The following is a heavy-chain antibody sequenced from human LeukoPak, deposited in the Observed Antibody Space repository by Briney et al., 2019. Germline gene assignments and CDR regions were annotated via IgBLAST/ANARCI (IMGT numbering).Heavy chain of an antibody. CDR3: ARVLLRYFDY. CDR1: GGSISSSSYY. V-gene: IGHV4-39*07. D-gene: IGHD2-21*01. Sequence: SETLSLTCTVSGGSISSSSYYWGWIRQPPGKGLEWIGSIYYSGSTYYNPSLKSRVTISVDTSKNQFSLKLSSVTAADTAVYYCARVLLRYFDYWGQGTLVTVSS. CDR2: IYYSGST. J-gene: IGHJ4*02.